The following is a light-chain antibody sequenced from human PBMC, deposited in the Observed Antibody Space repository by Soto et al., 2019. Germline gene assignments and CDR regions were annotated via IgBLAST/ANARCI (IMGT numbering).Light chain of an antibody. Sequence: QSVLTQPPSVSGAPGQRVTISCTGSSSNIGAYYDVHWYQQVPGTAHKLLIFSNTNRPSGVPDRFSGSKSGTSASLAITGLQAEDEADYYCQSYDTSLRDYVFGTGTKVTV. CDR3: QSYDTSLRDYV. CDR2: SNT. V-gene: IGLV1-40*01. CDR1: SSNIGAYYD. J-gene: IGLJ1*01.